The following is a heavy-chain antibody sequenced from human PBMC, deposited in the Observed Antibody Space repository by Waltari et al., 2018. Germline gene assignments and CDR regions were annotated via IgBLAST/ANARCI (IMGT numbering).Heavy chain of an antibody. CDR3: ARDPLDSSWYER. Sequence: QVQLVQSGAEVKKPGASVKVSCKASGYTFTSYYMHWVRQAPGQGLEWMGIINPRGCSTSYAQKFQGRVTMTRDTSTRTVYMELSSLRSEDTAVYYCARDPLDSSWYERWGQGTLVPVSS. CDR2: INPRGCST. CDR1: GYTFTSYY. J-gene: IGHJ5*02. V-gene: IGHV1-46*01. D-gene: IGHD6-13*01.